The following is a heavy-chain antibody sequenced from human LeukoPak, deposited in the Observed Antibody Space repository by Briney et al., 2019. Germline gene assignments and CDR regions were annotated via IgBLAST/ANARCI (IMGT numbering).Heavy chain of an antibody. CDR1: GGTFSSYA. CDR3: ARRVAAAGHYYYYGMDV. J-gene: IGHJ6*02. V-gene: IGHV1-69*04. D-gene: IGHD6-13*01. Sequence: GASVKVSCKASGGTFSSYAISWVRQAPGQGLEWMGRIIPILGIANYAQKFQGRVTMTRDTSTSTVYMELSSLRSEDTAVYYCARRVAAAGHYYYYGMDVWGQGTTVTVSS. CDR2: IIPILGIA.